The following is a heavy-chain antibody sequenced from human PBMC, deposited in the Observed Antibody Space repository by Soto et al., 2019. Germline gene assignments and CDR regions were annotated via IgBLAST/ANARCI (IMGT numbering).Heavy chain of an antibody. CDR3: ARVKKGYYYYMDV. CDR2: IYSGGST. J-gene: IGHJ6*03. V-gene: IGHV3-53*04. Sequence: EVQLVESGGGLVQPGGSLRLSCAASGFTVSSNYMSWVRQAPGKGLEWVSVIYSGGSTYYADSVKGRFPISRHNSKNTLYLQMNSLRAEDTAVYYCARVKKGYYYYMDVWGKGTTVTVSS. CDR1: GFTVSSNY.